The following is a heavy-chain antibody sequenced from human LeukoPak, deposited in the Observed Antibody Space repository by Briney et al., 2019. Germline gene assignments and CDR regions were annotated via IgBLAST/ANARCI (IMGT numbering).Heavy chain of an antibody. J-gene: IGHJ4*02. CDR2: IYYTGST. CDR1: GGSISSYY. D-gene: IGHD2-15*01. CDR3: ARLDELLAFDY. Sequence: SETLSLTCTVSGGSISSYYWSWIRQPPGKGLEWIGYIYYTGSTNYSPSLKSRVIISVDTSKNQFSLKLSSVTAADTAVHYCARLDELLAFDYWGQGTLVTVSS. V-gene: IGHV4-59*08.